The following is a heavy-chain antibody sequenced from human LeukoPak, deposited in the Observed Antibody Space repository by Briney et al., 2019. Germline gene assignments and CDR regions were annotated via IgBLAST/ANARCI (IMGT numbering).Heavy chain of an antibody. CDR2: IYHSGST. J-gene: IGHJ4*02. V-gene: IGHV4-38-2*02. CDR1: GYSISSGYY. D-gene: IGHD3-22*01. Sequence: SETLSLTCTVSGYSISSGYYWGWIRQPPGKGLEWIGSIYHSGSTNYNPSLKSRVTISVDKSKNQFSLKLSSVTAADTAVYYCARDLLRGLLLIWGQGTLVTVSS. CDR3: ARDLLRGLLLI.